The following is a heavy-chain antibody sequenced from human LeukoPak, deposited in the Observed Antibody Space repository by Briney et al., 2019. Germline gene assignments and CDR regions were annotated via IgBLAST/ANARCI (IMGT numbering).Heavy chain of an antibody. CDR3: ARRSRPTVTTGSSASGSDYYYGMDV. V-gene: IGHV5-51*01. D-gene: IGHD4-11*01. Sequence: GESLKISCKGSGYNFTSYWIGWVRQMPGKGLEWMGIIYPGDSDTRYSPSFQGQVTISADKSISTAYLQWSSLKASDTAMYYCARRSRPTVTTGSSASGSDYYYGMDVWGQGTTVTVSS. J-gene: IGHJ6*02. CDR1: GYNFTSYW. CDR2: IYPGDSDT.